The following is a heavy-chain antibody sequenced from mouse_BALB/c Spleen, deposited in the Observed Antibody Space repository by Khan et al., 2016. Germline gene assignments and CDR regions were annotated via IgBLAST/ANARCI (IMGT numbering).Heavy chain of an antibody. D-gene: IGHD1-1*01. V-gene: IGHV1S81*02. CDR3: ARASSSHYFDY. CDR1: GYTFTSYW. Sequence: QVQLQQPGAELVKPGASVKLSCKASGYTFTSYWMHWVKQRPGQGLEWIGEINPSNGRTNYNEKFKSKATLTVDKSSSTAYMQLSSLTSEDSAVSYGARASSSHYFDYWGQGTTLTVSS. J-gene: IGHJ2*01. CDR2: INPSNGRT.